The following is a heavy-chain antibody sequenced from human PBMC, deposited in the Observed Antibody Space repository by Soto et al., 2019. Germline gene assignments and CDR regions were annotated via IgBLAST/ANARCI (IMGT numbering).Heavy chain of an antibody. CDR2: IYYRGKA. V-gene: IGHV4-39*01. CDR3: ARLEGLATISYYFDF. Sequence: QLQLQESGPGLVKPSETLSLTCSVSDDSINSDKNYWGWIRQPPGKGLAWIGSIYYRGKASYNPSLQTRVTISLDKSRSQFSLKLNSVTAADSAVYFCARLEGLATISYYFDFWGPGALVTVSS. CDR1: DDSINSDKNY. D-gene: IGHD3-9*01. J-gene: IGHJ4*02.